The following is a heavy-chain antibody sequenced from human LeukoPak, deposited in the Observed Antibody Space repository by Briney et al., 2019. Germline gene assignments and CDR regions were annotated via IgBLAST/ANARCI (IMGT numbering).Heavy chain of an antibody. CDR1: GFTFSSYS. D-gene: IGHD6-6*01. Sequence: GGSLRLSCAASGFTFSSYSMNWVRQAPGKGLEWVSSISSSSSYIYYADSVKGRFTISRDNAKNSLYLQMNSLRAEDTAVYYCARDSTLEYSSPLGRYYYYYMDVWGKGTTVTVSS. CDR3: ARDSTLEYSSPLGRYYYYYMDV. CDR2: ISSSSSYI. J-gene: IGHJ6*03. V-gene: IGHV3-21*01.